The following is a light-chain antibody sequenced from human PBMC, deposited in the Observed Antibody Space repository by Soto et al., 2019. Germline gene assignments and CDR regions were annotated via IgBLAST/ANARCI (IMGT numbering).Light chain of an antibody. Sequence: EVVMTQSPAPLSVSPGARATLSCRASQSVSSNNFVWYQQKPGQAPRLLIYGASYRAAGIPDSCSGGGSGTDFPPTISRLDPEDSAVYYCQQYGSSGTFGQGTKVDIK. CDR2: GAS. V-gene: IGKV3-20*01. CDR1: QSVSSNN. CDR3: QQYGSSGT. J-gene: IGKJ1*01.